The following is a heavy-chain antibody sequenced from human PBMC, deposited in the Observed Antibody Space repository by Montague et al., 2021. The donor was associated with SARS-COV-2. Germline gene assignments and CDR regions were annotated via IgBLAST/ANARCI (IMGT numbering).Heavy chain of an antibody. CDR1: GGSMSGYS. D-gene: IGHD1-1*01. CDR2: VNHTGST. CDR3: ARAQNTCLISNCVNYFDV. J-gene: IGHJ4*02. V-gene: IGHV4-59*01. Sequence: SETLSLTCAVSGGSMSGYSWTWIRQSPGKGLEWIGYVNHTGSTKYNPSLKTRVSLSLDTPKNHFSLHLSSVTAADTAIYFCARAQNTCLISNCVNYFDVWGLGALVTVSS.